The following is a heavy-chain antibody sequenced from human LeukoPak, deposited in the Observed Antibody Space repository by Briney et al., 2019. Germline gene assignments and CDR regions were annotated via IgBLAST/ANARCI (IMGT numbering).Heavy chain of an antibody. Sequence: ASVKVSCKASGYTFTGYYMHWVRQAPGQGLEWMGWINPNSGGTNYAQKFQGRVTMTRDTSISTAYMELSRLRSDDTAVYYCARDRRYYYDSSGYPSYCYYMDVWGKGTTVTISS. J-gene: IGHJ6*03. V-gene: IGHV1-2*02. D-gene: IGHD3-22*01. CDR2: INPNSGGT. CDR3: ARDRRYYYDSSGYPSYCYYMDV. CDR1: GYTFTGYY.